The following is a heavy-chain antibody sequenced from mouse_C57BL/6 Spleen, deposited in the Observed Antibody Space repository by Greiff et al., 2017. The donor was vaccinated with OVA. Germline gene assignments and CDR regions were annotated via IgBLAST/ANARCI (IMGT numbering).Heavy chain of an antibody. V-gene: IGHV1-4*01. J-gene: IGHJ2*01. CDR2: INPSSGYT. CDR3: ARSGITTVVFDY. CDR1: GYTFTSYT. Sequence: QVQLKESGAELARPGASVKMSCKASGYTFTSYTMHWVKQRPGQGLEWIGYINPSSGYTKYNQKFKDKATLTADKSSSTAYMQLSSLTSEDSAVYYCARSGITTVVFDYWGQGTTLTVSS. D-gene: IGHD1-1*01.